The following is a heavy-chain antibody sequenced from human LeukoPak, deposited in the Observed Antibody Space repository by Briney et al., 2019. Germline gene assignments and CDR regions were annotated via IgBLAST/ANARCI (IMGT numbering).Heavy chain of an antibody. J-gene: IGHJ4*02. V-gene: IGHV1-46*01. D-gene: IGHD2-2*01. Sequence: ASVKVSCKASGYTFTSYYMHWVRQAPGQGLEWMGIINPSGGSTSYAQKFQGRVTMTRDTSTSTVYMELSSLRSEDTAVYYCAKGPPLFELVPAEFDRYLDYWGQGTLVTVSS. CDR1: GYTFTSYY. CDR3: AKGPPLFELVPAEFDRYLDY. CDR2: INPSGGST.